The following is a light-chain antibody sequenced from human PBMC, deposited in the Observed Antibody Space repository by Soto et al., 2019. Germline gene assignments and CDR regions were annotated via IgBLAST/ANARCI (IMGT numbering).Light chain of an antibody. CDR1: QGISSW. Sequence: DIQMTQSPSSVSASVGDRVTITCRASQGISSWVAWYQQKPGKAPKRLIYAPSSLQSGVTSRFSGSGSGTDFALTISSLQPEDFATYYCQQANSFPLTVGGGTKVEIK. J-gene: IGKJ4*01. V-gene: IGKV1D-12*01. CDR2: APS. CDR3: QQANSFPLT.